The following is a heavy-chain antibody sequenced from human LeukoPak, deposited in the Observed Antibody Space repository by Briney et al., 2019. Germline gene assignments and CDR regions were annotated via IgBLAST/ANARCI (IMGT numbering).Heavy chain of an antibody. D-gene: IGHD4-11*01. V-gene: IGHV1-2*02. CDR3: ARDRDYSNTERGFDY. Sequence: PGASVKVSCKTSGYTFTDYYIHWVRRAPGQGLEWMGWINPNSGETNSAQKFQGRVTMTGDTSISTAYMELRRVTSDDTAVYYCARDRDYSNTERGFDYWGQGTLVTVSS. CDR2: INPNSGET. J-gene: IGHJ4*02. CDR1: GYTFTDYY.